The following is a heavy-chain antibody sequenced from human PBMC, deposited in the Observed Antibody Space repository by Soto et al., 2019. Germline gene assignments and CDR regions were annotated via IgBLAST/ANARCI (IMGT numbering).Heavy chain of an antibody. CDR3: AKGTSSETYLHFDY. CDR2: ISGSGENT. D-gene: IGHD3-22*01. J-gene: IGHJ4*02. V-gene: IGHV3-23*01. Sequence: EVQLLESGGALVQPGGSLRVSCAASGFTFFSYAMTWVRQAPGKGLEWVSGISGSGENTYYADSARGRFTISRDNSKKALYLQMNSLRAEDTAVYYGAKGTSSETYLHFDYWGQGALVTVSS. CDR1: GFTFFSYA.